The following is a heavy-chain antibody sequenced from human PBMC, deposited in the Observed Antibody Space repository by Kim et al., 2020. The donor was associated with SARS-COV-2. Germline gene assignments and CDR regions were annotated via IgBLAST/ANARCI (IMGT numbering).Heavy chain of an antibody. D-gene: IGHD1-26*01. CDR2: NK. Sequence: NKYYADSVKGRFTISRDNSKNTLYLQMNSLRAEDTAVYYCAKRIVGATDYWGQGTLVTVSS. J-gene: IGHJ4*02. CDR3: AKRIVGATDY. V-gene: IGHV3-30*02.